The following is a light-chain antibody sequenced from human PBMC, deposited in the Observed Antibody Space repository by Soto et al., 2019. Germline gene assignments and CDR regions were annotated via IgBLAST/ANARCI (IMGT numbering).Light chain of an antibody. J-gene: IGKJ1*01. CDR1: QSISPY. V-gene: IGKV1-5*03. CDR2: MAS. Sequence: DIQMTQSPSTLSASAGDRVTITCRASQSISPYLAWYQQKPGKAPKLLIYMASSLQSGVPSRFSGSGSGTEFTLTISSLQPDDFATYYCQHSNSYPWTFGQGTQVEIK. CDR3: QHSNSYPWT.